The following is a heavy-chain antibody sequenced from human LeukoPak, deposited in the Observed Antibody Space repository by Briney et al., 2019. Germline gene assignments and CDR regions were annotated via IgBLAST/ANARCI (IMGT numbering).Heavy chain of an antibody. J-gene: IGHJ3*02. CDR1: GFTFSTYW. Sequence: GGSLRLSCAASGFTFSTYWMHWVRQAPGKGLVWVSRISSDGSRTTYADSVKGRFTISRDNAKNTLYLQMNSLRTEDTAVYYCARPETQYSSGLDGFDIWGQGTMVTVSS. CDR2: ISSDGSRT. V-gene: IGHV3-74*01. D-gene: IGHD6-19*01. CDR3: ARPETQYSSGLDGFDI.